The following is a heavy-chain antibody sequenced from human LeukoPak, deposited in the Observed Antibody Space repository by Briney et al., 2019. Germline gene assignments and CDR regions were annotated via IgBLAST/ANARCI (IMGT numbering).Heavy chain of an antibody. D-gene: IGHD6-19*01. Sequence: GGSLRLSCAASGFTFSSYAMHWVRQAPGEGLEWVAVISYDGSNKYYADSVKGRFTISRDNSKNTLYLQMNSLRAEDTAVYYCARDMYPGIAVAGRVFDYWGQGTLVTVSS. J-gene: IGHJ4*02. CDR3: ARDMYPGIAVAGRVFDY. V-gene: IGHV3-30-3*01. CDR2: ISYDGSNK. CDR1: GFTFSSYA.